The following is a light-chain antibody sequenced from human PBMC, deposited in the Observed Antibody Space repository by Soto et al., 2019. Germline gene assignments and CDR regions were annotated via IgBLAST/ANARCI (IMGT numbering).Light chain of an antibody. CDR3: QQRWHWPSNT. J-gene: IGKJ5*01. CDR2: EAS. V-gene: IGKV3-11*01. CDR1: QSVNSY. Sequence: EIVLTQSPATLSLSPVERATLSCMASQSVNSYLTWFQQKPGLPPRLLVYEASNRVIGIPARFSGSGSGTDFTLTISSLEPEDFGVYYCQQRWHWPSNTFGQGTRLEIK.